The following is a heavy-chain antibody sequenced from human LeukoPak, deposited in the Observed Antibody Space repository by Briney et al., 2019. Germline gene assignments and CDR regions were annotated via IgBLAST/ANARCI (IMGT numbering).Heavy chain of an antibody. D-gene: IGHD4/OR15-4a*01. J-gene: IGHJ3*02. CDR3: ARDALTNADAFDI. V-gene: IGHV3-33*01. CDR2: SWYDGSNK. CDR1: GFTFSSYG. Sequence: GGSLRLSCAASGFTFSSYGMHWVRQAPGKGLEWVAVSWYDGSNKYYAYSVKGRFTISRDNSKNTLYLQMNSLRAEDTAVYYCARDALTNADAFDIWGQGTMVTVSS.